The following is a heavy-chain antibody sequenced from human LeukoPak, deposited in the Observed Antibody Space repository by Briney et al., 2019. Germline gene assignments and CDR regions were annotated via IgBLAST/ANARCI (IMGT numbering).Heavy chain of an antibody. Sequence: GGSLRLSCAASGFTFSSYSMKWVRQAAGKGLEWVSSISSSSSYIYYADSVKGRFTISRDNAKNSLYLQMNSLRAEDTAVYYCARAPIAAPPSWFDPWGQGTLVTVSS. CDR1: GFTFSSYS. J-gene: IGHJ5*02. CDR2: ISSSSSYI. CDR3: ARAPIAAPPSWFDP. D-gene: IGHD6-6*01. V-gene: IGHV3-21*01.